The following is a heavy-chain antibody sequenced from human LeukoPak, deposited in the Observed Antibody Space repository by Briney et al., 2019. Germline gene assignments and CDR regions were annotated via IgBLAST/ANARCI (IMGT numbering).Heavy chain of an antibody. CDR3: ARDGVFAGFDI. J-gene: IGHJ3*02. D-gene: IGHD2-8*01. CDR2: ISGSGGST. CDR1: GFTFSSYG. Sequence: GGSLRLSCAASGFTFSSYGMSWVRQAPGKGLEWVSAISGSGGSTYYADSVKGRFTISRDNSKNTLYLQMNSLRAEDTAVYYCARDGVFAGFDIWGQGTMVTVSS. V-gene: IGHV3-23*01.